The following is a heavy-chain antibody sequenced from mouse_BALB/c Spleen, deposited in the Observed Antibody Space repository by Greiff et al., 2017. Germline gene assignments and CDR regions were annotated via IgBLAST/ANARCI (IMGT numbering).Heavy chain of an antibody. CDR2: LYPGSGST. J-gene: IGHJ3*01. CDR3: ARGVWLRRFAY. Sequence: VQLQQSGPELVKPGASVKMSCKASGYTFTDYVISWVKQRTGQGLEWIGELYPGSGSTYYNEKFKGKATLTADKSSNTAYMQLSSLTSEDSAVYFCARGVWLRRFAYWGQGTLVTVSA. CDR1: GYTFTDYV. D-gene: IGHD2-2*01. V-gene: IGHV1-77*01.